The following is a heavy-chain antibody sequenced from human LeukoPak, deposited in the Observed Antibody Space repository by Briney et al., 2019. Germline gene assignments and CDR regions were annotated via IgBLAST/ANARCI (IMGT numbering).Heavy chain of an antibody. J-gene: IGHJ5*01. CDR3: ALAPNSNWFDF. V-gene: IGHV4-59*03. Sequence: SETLSLTCTVSGDSTSNFYWNWIRQSPGKGLEWIGNIHYSGSSVYNPSLKSRVTISIDSSRRQFFLKLNSVTAADTAVYFCALAPNSNWFDFWGPGTLVTVSS. D-gene: IGHD2-8*01. CDR2: IHYSGSS. CDR1: GDSTSNFY.